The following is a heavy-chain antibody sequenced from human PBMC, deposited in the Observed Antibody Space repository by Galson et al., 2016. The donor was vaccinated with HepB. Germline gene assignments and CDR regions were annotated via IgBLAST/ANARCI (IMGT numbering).Heavy chain of an antibody. CDR3: TRGGGWIPDT. CDR1: GASLSGDY. Sequence: ETLSLTCAVSGASLSGDYWSWIRQPPGKGPEWIGLVHYSENTQYQPSLRRRVPMFMDVSKNTFSLRLDSVTAADTAVYYCTRGGGWIPDTWGQGILVTVSS. D-gene: IGHD5-18*01. CDR2: VHYSENT. J-gene: IGHJ4*02. V-gene: IGHV4-59*01.